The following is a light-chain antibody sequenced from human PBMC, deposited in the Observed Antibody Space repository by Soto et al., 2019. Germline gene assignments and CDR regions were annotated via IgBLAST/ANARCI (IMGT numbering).Light chain of an antibody. J-gene: IGLJ1*01. Sequence: QSVLTQPASVSGSPGQSITISRVGTSGYIGDYNYVSWYQQHPGKVPKVIIYEVSKRPSGVPDRFSGSKSGNTASLTVSGLQAEDEADYYCSSYAGSPLYVFGTGTKVTVL. CDR1: SGYIGDYNY. CDR3: SSYAGSPLYV. V-gene: IGLV2-8*01. CDR2: EVS.